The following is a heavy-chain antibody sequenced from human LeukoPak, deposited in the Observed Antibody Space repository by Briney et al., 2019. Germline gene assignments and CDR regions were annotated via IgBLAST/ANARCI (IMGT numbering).Heavy chain of an antibody. CDR2: INHSGST. CDR1: GGSFSGHY. Sequence: SETLSLTCAVYGGSFSGHYWSWIRQPPGKGPEWIGEINHSGSTNYNPSLKSRVTISVDTSKNQFSLKLSSVTAADTAVYYCARAADYYYYGMDVWGQGTTVTVSS. J-gene: IGHJ6*02. V-gene: IGHV4-34*01. CDR3: ARAADYYYYGMDV. D-gene: IGHD6-13*01.